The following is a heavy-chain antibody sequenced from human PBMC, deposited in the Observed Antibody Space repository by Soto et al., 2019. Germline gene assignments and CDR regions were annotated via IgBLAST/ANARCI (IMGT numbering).Heavy chain of an antibody. CDR1: GFTFSSYG. J-gene: IGHJ6*02. CDR2: ISYDGSNK. CDR3: AKDLGITMVRGVRVEYYYGMDV. D-gene: IGHD3-10*01. Sequence: PGGSLRLSCAASGFTFSSYGMHWVRQAPGKGLEWVAVISYDGSNKYYADSVKGRFTISRDNSKNTLYLQMNSLRAEDTAVYYCAKDLGITMVRGVRVEYYYGMDVWGQGTTVTV. V-gene: IGHV3-30*18.